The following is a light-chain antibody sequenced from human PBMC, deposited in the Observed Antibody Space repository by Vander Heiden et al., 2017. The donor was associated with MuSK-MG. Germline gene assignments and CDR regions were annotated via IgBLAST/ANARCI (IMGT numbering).Light chain of an antibody. Sequence: GSPGQSITISCTESSSDVDGQNYVSWYQQHPGKAPKLMVSDVSHRPSGVSNRFSGSKSGNTASLTISGLQAEDEADYYGSSYTSSTTPYVVFGGGTKLTVL. CDR1: SSDVDGQNY. J-gene: IGLJ2*01. V-gene: IGLV2-14*04. CDR3: SSYTSSTTPYVV. CDR2: DVS.